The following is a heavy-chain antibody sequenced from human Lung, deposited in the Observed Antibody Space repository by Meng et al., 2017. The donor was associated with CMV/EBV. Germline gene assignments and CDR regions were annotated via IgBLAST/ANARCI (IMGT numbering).Heavy chain of an antibody. Sequence: SCGASGFTFSSYEMNWVRQAPGKGLEWLSYISSSGSIIYYTDSVKGRFTISRDNAKNSLYLQMNSLRAEDTAVYYCARGAYYGSGRLDYGGQGTXVTVSS. CDR2: ISSSGSII. CDR3: ARGAYYGSGRLDY. V-gene: IGHV3-48*03. CDR1: GFTFSSYE. D-gene: IGHD3-10*01. J-gene: IGHJ4*02.